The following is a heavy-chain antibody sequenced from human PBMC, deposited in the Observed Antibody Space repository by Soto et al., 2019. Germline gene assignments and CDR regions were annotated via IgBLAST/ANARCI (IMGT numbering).Heavy chain of an antibody. J-gene: IGHJ5*01. Sequence: SETLSLTCAVYGGSFSGHSWTWIRQSPGKGLEWIGDINHSGRVNYSPSLKSRVTISLDTSKNQFSLTLSAVTAADTAMYYCSSRAYDTKRCYRFDPWGQGTLVTVSS. CDR2: INHSGRV. V-gene: IGHV4-34*01. CDR3: SSRAYDTKRCYRFDP. CDR1: GGSFSGHS. D-gene: IGHD3-22*01.